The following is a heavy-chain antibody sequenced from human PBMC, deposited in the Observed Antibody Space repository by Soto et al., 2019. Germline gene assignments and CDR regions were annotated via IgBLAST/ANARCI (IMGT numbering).Heavy chain of an antibody. V-gene: IGHV1-2*04. CDR1: GYTFTGYY. Sequence: GASVKVSCKASGYTFTGYYMHWVRQAPGQGLEWMGWINPNSGGTNYAQKFQGWVTMTRDTSISTAYMELSRLRSDDTAVYYCARGNIVVVTGAHYFDYWGQGTLVTVSS. J-gene: IGHJ4*02. CDR3: ARGNIVVVTGAHYFDY. CDR2: INPNSGGT. D-gene: IGHD2-21*02.